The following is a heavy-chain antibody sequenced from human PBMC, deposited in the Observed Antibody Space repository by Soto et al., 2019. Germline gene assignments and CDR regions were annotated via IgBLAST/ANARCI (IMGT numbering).Heavy chain of an antibody. J-gene: IGHJ3*02. Sequence: GESLKISCKGSGYSFTSYWISWVRQMPGKGLEWMGRIDPSDSYTNYSPSFQGHVTISADKSISTAYLQWSSLKASDTAMYYCARHSGDYDSSGYAFDIWGQGTMVTVSS. V-gene: IGHV5-10-1*01. CDR2: IDPSDSYT. D-gene: IGHD3-22*01. CDR1: GYSFTSYW. CDR3: ARHSGDYDSSGYAFDI.